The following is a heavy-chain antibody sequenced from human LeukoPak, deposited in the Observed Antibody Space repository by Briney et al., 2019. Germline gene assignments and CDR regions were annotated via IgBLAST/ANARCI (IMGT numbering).Heavy chain of an antibody. CDR2: INPNSGGT. CDR3: AREEGYDSSGYQAQC. CDR1: GYTFTGYY. V-gene: IGHV1-2*02. Sequence: EASVKVSCKASGYTFTGYYMHWVRQAPGQGLEWMGWINPNSGGTNYAQKFQGRVTMTRDTSISTAYMELSRLRSDDTAVYYCAREEGYDSSGYQAQCWGQGTLVTVSS. J-gene: IGHJ4*02. D-gene: IGHD3-22*01.